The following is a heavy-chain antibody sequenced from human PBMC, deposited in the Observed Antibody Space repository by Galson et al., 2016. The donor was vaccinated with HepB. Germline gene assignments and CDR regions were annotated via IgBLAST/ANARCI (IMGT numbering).Heavy chain of an antibody. CDR1: GFTFNNYA. J-gene: IGHJ6*02. D-gene: IGHD5-18*01. CDR2: ISGSGGYT. V-gene: IGHV3-23*01. Sequence: SLRLSCAASGFTFNNYAMNWVRQAPGKGLEWVSAISGSGGYTYYAGSVKGRFTISRVNSMNTLYLQMDRLRVEDTAVYYCAKDRGIGYRYGYSSEYYGMDVWGPGKTVTVSS. CDR3: AKDRGIGYRYGYSSEYYGMDV.